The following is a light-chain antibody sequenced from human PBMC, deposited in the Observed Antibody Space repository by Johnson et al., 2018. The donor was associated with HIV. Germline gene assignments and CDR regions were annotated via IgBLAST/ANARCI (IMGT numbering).Light chain of an antibody. CDR1: SSNIGNNY. Sequence: QSVLTQPPSVSAAPGQKVTISCSGTSSNIGNNYVSWYQQFPGTAPKLLIYENNKRPSGIPDRFSGSQSGTSATLGITGLQTGDEADYYCGTWDSSLSAHYVFGTGTKITVL. CDR3: GTWDSSLSAHYV. V-gene: IGLV1-51*02. CDR2: ENN. J-gene: IGLJ1*01.